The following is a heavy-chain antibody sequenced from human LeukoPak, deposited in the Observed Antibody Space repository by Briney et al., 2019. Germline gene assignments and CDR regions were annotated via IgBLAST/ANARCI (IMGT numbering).Heavy chain of an antibody. CDR3: ARARGYRTIDAFDI. CDR2: ISYDGSNK. J-gene: IGHJ3*02. Sequence: GGSLRLSCAASGFTFNSYAMHWVRQAPGKGLEWVAVISYDGSNKCYADSVKGRFTFSRDNSKNTLYLQMNSLRAEDTAVYYCARARGYRTIDAFDIWGQGTMVTVSS. V-gene: IGHV3-30-3*01. D-gene: IGHD1/OR15-1a*01. CDR1: GFTFNSYA.